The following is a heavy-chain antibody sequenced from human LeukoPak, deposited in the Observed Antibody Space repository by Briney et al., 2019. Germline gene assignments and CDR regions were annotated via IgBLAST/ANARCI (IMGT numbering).Heavy chain of an antibody. J-gene: IGHJ4*02. V-gene: IGHV3-48*03. Sequence: GGSLGLSCAASGFTFSSYEMNWVRQAPGKGLEWLSYISSSGSTKYYANSVKGRFTISRDNTGNSLYLQMNRLRAEDTAIYYCAGIYSYVHRPTEYWGQGILVTVSS. CDR2: ISSSGSTK. D-gene: IGHD5-18*01. CDR3: AGIYSYVHRPTEY. CDR1: GFTFSSYE.